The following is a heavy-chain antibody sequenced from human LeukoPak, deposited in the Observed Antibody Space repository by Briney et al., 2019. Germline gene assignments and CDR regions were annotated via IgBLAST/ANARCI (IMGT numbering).Heavy chain of an antibody. Sequence: GGSLRLSCAASGFTLSSYAMSWVRQAPGRGLEWVSHISGSGGSIYNADSVKGRFSISRDNSKNPLYLQMNSLRAEDTAVYYCAKRSSSGQGPNFDYWGQGTLVTVSS. CDR3: AKRSSSGQGPNFDY. V-gene: IGHV3-23*01. D-gene: IGHD6-19*01. CDR1: GFTLSSYA. J-gene: IGHJ4*02. CDR2: ISGSGGSI.